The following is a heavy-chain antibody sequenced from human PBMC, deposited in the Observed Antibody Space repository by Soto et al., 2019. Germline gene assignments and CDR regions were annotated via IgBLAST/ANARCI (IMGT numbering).Heavy chain of an antibody. J-gene: IGHJ4*02. CDR2: ISYDAKNK. Sequence: GGSLRLSCAASGFIFSNYAIHWVRQAPGKGLEWVAVISYDAKNKYYADSVKGRFTISRDNSRNSLYLQLSSLRPEDTALYYCARADQIAVAGTAFDYWGQGTLVTVSS. V-gene: IGHV3-30*04. CDR1: GFIFSNYA. D-gene: IGHD6-19*01. CDR3: ARADQIAVAGTAFDY.